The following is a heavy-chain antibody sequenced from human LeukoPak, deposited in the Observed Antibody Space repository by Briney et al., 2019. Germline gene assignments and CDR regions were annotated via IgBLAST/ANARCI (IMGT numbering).Heavy chain of an antibody. CDR2: INAGNGNT. J-gene: IGHJ3*02. Sequence: ASVKVSCKASGYTFTSYAMHWVRQAPGQRLEWMGWINAGNGNTKYSQKFQGRVTITRDTSASTAYMELSSLRSEDTAVYYCAKDRRFGENAFDIWGQGTMVTVSS. CDR3: AKDRRFGENAFDI. V-gene: IGHV1-3*01. CDR1: GYTFTSYA. D-gene: IGHD3-10*01.